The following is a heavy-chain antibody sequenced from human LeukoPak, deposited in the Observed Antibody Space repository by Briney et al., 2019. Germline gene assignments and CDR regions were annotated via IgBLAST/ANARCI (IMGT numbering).Heavy chain of an antibody. CDR3: ARLVGATDFFDY. V-gene: IGHV4-39*01. CDR1: GGPISSSTYY. CDR2: IYYSWST. D-gene: IGHD1-26*01. Sequence: SETLSLTCTVSGGPISSSTYYWGWIRQPPGKGLEWIGNIYYSWSTYTNPSLKSRVTISVDTSKDQFSLKLISVTAADTAVYYCARLVGATDFFDYWGQGTLVTVSS. J-gene: IGHJ4*02.